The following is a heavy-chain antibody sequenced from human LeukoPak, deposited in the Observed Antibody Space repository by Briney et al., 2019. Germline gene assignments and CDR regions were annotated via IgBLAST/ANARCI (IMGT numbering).Heavy chain of an antibody. V-gene: IGHV3-23*01. Sequence: GGSLRLSCAASGFTFSSYAMSWVRQAPGKGLEWVSAISGSGGSTYYADSVKGRFTISRDNSKNTLNLQMNSLRAEDTAVYYCAKGAMVRGVIITWYYYGMDVWGQGTTVTVSS. D-gene: IGHD3-10*01. CDR1: GFTFSSYA. J-gene: IGHJ6*02. CDR2: ISGSGGST. CDR3: AKGAMVRGVIITWYYYGMDV.